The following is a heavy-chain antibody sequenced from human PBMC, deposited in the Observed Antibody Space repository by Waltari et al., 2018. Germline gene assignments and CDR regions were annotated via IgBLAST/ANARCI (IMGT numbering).Heavy chain of an antibody. CDR3: AKDGMPYL. CDR1: GFTFSNYA. V-gene: IGHV3-30*18. Sequence: QVQLAQSGGGMVQPGRSLRPSCPASGFTFSNYAMHWVRQAPGKGLEWVAGILYDGSNKYYADSVKGRLTISRDNSKNTLYLQMNSLRAEDTAVYYCAKDGMPYLWGQGTLVTVSS. D-gene: IGHD2-2*01. J-gene: IGHJ5*02. CDR2: ILYDGSNK.